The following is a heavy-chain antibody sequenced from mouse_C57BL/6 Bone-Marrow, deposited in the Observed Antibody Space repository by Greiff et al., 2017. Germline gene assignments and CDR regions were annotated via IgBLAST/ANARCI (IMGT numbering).Heavy chain of an antibody. J-gene: IGHJ1*03. CDR1: GYAFSSYW. CDR3: ARDGYHWYFEV. Sequence: QVQLQQSGAELVKPGASVKISCKASGYAFSSYWMNWVKQRPGKGLEWIGQIYPGDGDTNYNGKFKGKATLTADKSSSTAYRQLSSLTSEDSAVYFCARDGYHWYFEVWGTGTTVTVSS. CDR2: IYPGDGDT. D-gene: IGHD2-3*01. V-gene: IGHV1-80*01.